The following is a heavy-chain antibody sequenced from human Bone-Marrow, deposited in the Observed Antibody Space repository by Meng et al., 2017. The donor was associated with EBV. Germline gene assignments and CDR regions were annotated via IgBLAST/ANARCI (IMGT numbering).Heavy chain of an antibody. CDR2: INPSGGST. Sequence: QGQLVQSGAEVKTHGASVKVSCKASGYTFTSYYMHWVRQAPGQGLEWMGIINPSGGSTSYAQKFQGRVTMTRDTSTSTVYMELSSLRSEDTAVYYCAISRIVGATGSWFDPWGQGTLVTVSS. J-gene: IGHJ5*02. V-gene: IGHV1-46*01. CDR3: AISRIVGATGSWFDP. CDR1: GYTFTSYY. D-gene: IGHD1-26*01.